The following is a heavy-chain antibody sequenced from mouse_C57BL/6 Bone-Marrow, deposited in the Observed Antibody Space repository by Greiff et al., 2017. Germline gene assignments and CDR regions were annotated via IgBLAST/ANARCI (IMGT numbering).Heavy chain of an antibody. CDR3: AKHSYYGGSYWYFDV. J-gene: IGHJ1*03. CDR2: IWGGGST. Sequence: VQLVESGPGLVAPSQSLSITCTVSGFSLTSYGVDWVRQPPGTGLEWLGVIWGGGSTNYNSALMSRLSISKDNSKSQIFLKMNSLQTDDTSMYYCAKHSYYGGSYWYFDVWGTGTTVTVSS. D-gene: IGHD1-1*01. V-gene: IGHV2-9*01. CDR1: GFSLTSYG.